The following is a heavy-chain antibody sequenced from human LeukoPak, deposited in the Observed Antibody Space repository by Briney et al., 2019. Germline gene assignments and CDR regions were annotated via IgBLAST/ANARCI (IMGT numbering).Heavy chain of an antibody. D-gene: IGHD3-22*01. CDR3: ARLDRSAADY. CDR1: GGSFSGYY. Sequence: SETLSLTCAVYGGSFSGYYWSWIRQPPGKGLGWIGEINHSGSTNYNPSLKSRVTISVDTSKNQFSLKLSSVTAADTAVYYCARLDRSAADYWGQGTLVTVSS. V-gene: IGHV4-34*01. CDR2: INHSGST. J-gene: IGHJ4*02.